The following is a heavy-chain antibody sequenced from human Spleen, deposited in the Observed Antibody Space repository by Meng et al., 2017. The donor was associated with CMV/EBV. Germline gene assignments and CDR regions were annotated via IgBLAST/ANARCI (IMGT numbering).Heavy chain of an antibody. D-gene: IGHD3-22*01. V-gene: IGHV5-51*01. CDR3: ARRYYYDSSGVVDH. J-gene: IGHJ4*02. Sequence: GAGYTFTSYYIVWVRQMPGKGLEWMGIIYPGDSNTRYSPSFQGQVTISADKSINTAYLQWGSLQASDTAMYYCARRYYYDSSGVVDHWGQGTLVTVSS. CDR2: IYPGDSNT. CDR1: GYTFTSYY.